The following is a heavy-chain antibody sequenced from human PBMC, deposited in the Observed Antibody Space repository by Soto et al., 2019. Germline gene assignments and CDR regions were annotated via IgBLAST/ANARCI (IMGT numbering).Heavy chain of an antibody. CDR2: IIPFIGTA. J-gene: IGHJ6*02. Sequence: GASVKVSCKASGGTFSSYAISWVRQAPGQGLEWMGRIIPFIGTANYAQKFQGRVTITADESTSTAYMELTSLRSEDTAVYYCARVVMTTVPASYYYVMDVWGQGTKVTVSS. D-gene: IGHD4-4*01. V-gene: IGHV1-69*11. CDR1: GGTFSSYA. CDR3: ARVVMTTVPASYYYVMDV.